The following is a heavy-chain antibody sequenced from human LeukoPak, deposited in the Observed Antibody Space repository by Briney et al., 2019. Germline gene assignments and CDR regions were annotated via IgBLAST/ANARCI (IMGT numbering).Heavy chain of an antibody. CDR2: IVLYSGSI. V-gene: IGHV3-9*01. CDR1: GVNFVDTA. J-gene: IGHJ4*02. D-gene: IGHD2-2*01. Sequence: GGSPRFSTGAAGVNFVDTAMYWGLRAPGGGAQGGTSIVLYSGSITYADSLKSRVTISPDNAQNHLYLHMNTVRIADTAVYYCAKAVWDFLLYSCSRGYFDHWGQGALVTVSS. CDR3: AKAVWDFLLYSCSRGYFDH.